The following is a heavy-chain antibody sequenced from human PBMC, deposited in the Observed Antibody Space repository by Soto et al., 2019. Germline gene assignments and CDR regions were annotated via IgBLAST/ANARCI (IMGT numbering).Heavy chain of an antibody. CDR3: ARSYYDSSGYYYVLYYFDY. J-gene: IGHJ4*02. CDR2: IIPIFGTA. Sequence: QVPLVQSGAEVKKPGSSVKVSCKASGGTFSSYAISWVRQAPGQGLEWMGGIIPIFGTANYAQKFQGRVTITADEATSTAYMELSSLRSEDTAVYYCARSYYDSSGYYYVLYYFDYWGQGTLVTVSS. V-gene: IGHV1-69*01. CDR1: GGTFSSYA. D-gene: IGHD3-22*01.